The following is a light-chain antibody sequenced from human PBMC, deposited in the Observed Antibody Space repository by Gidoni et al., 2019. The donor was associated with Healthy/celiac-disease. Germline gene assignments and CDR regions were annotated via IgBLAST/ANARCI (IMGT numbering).Light chain of an antibody. CDR2: GAS. Sequence: EIVLTPSPGTLSLSPGERATLSCRASQSVRSSYLAWYQQKPGQAPRLLIYGASSRATGIPDRFSGSGSGTDFTLTISRLEPEDFAVYYCQQYGSSPPLTFGGGTKVEIK. CDR1: QSVRSSY. J-gene: IGKJ4*01. CDR3: QQYGSSPPLT. V-gene: IGKV3-20*01.